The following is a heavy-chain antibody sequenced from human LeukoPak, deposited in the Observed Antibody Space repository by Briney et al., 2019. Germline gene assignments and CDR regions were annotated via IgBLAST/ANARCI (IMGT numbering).Heavy chain of an antibody. CDR2: INSDGSST. D-gene: IGHD5-18*01. CDR3: ARGGYSYGNFDY. Sequence: QPGGSLRLSCAASGFTFSSYWMHWVRQAPGKGLVWVSRINSDGSSTSYADSAKGRFTISRDNAKNTLYLQMNSLRAEDTAVYYCARGGYSYGNFDYWGQGTLVTVSS. CDR1: GFTFSSYW. J-gene: IGHJ4*02. V-gene: IGHV3-74*01.